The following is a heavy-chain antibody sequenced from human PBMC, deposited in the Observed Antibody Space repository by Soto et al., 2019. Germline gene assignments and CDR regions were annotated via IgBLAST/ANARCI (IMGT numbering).Heavy chain of an antibody. CDR3: ARFVWGVVMYYGMDV. D-gene: IGHD3-16*01. J-gene: IGHJ6*02. V-gene: IGHV4-30-4*01. Sequence: SETLSLTCTVSGGSISSGDYYWSWIRQPPGKGLEWIGYIYYSGSTYYNPSLKSRVTISVDTSKNQFSLKLSPVTAADTAVYYCARFVWGVVMYYGMDVWGQGTTVTVSS. CDR1: GGSISSGDYY. CDR2: IYYSGST.